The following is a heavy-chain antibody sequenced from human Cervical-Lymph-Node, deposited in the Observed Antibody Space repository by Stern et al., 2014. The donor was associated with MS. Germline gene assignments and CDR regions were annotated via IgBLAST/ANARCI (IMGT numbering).Heavy chain of an antibody. CDR3: ARGRGGNSRYYFDY. Sequence: EVQLVESGGGLVKPGGSLRLSCAASGFTFSSYSMNWVCQPPGPGLEWAASIRSGGSYIYYADSLKGRFTISRDNAKNSLYLQMNSLRAEDTAVYYCARGRGGNSRYYFDYWGQGTLVTVSS. CDR2: IRSGGSYI. V-gene: IGHV3-21*01. CDR1: GFTFSSYS. J-gene: IGHJ4*02. D-gene: IGHD4-23*01.